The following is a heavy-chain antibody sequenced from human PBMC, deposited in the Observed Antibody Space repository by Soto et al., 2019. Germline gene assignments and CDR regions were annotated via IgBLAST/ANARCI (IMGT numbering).Heavy chain of an antibody. V-gene: IGHV3-23*01. CDR2: ISGSGGST. J-gene: IGHJ4*02. CDR1: GFTFGSYA. D-gene: IGHD2-15*01. Sequence: PVGSLRLSCAASGFTFGSYAMSWVRQAPGKGLEWVSAISGSGGSTYYADSVKGRFTISRDNSKNTLYLQMNSLRAEDTAVYYCAKGRIVVVPLDYWGQGTLVTVSS. CDR3: AKGRIVVVPLDY.